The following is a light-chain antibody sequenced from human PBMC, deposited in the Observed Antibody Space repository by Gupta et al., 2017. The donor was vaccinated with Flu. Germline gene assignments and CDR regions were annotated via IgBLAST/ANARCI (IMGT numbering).Light chain of an antibody. Sequence: EIVMTQSPDTLSVSPGERATLNCKSSQSVLYSSNNKNYLAWYQQKPGQPPKLLIYWASTRESGVPDRFSGSGSGTDFTLTISSLQAEDVAVYYCQQYYSTPRTFGQGTKVEIK. CDR3: QQYYSTPRT. CDR2: WAS. J-gene: IGKJ1*01. CDR1: QSVLYSSNNKNY. V-gene: IGKV4-1*01.